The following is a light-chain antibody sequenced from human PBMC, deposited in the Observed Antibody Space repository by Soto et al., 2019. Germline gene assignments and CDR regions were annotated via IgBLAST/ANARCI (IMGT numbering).Light chain of an antibody. V-gene: IGKV3-15*01. CDR2: GAS. CDR1: QSVSSN. J-gene: IGKJ1*01. Sequence: IVMTQSPATLSVSPGERATLSCRASQSVSSNLAWYQQKPGQAPRILIYGASTRATGIPARFSGSGSGTEFTLTIRCLKSEDFAVYYCQQYNNWSRTFGQGTKVEIK. CDR3: QQYNNWSRT.